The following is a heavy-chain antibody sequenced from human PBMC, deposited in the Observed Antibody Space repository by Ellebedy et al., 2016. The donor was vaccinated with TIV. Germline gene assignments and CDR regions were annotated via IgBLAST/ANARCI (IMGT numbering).Heavy chain of an antibody. D-gene: IGHD2-15*01. CDR2: IWYDGRNK. Sequence: GESLKISCAASGFTFSSYGMHWVRQAPGKGLEWVAVIWYDGRNKYYADSVKGRFTISRDNSKNTLYLQMNSLRAEDTAVYYCARMDGGLYYYYGMDVWGQGTTVTVSS. CDR1: GFTFSSYG. J-gene: IGHJ6*02. CDR3: ARMDGGLYYYYGMDV. V-gene: IGHV3-33*01.